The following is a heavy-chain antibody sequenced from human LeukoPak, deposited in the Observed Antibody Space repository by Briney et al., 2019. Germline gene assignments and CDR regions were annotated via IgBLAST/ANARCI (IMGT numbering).Heavy chain of an antibody. D-gene: IGHD6-19*01. CDR3: VGGIGWLPDY. J-gene: IGHJ4*02. CDR2: IEQDGSEK. Sequence: PGGSLRLSCAASGLTFSAYWGNWVRQAPGKGLEWVANIEQDGSEKNYVDSVKGRFTISRDNGENSLDLQMNSLRVEDTGVYYCVGGIGWLPDYWGQGTLVTVSS. CDR1: GLTFSAYW. V-gene: IGHV3-7*01.